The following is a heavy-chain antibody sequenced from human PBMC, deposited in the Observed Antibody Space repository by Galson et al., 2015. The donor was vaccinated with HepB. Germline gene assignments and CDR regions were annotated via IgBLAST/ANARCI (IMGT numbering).Heavy chain of an antibody. Sequence: SLRLSCAASGFTFSSYGMHWVRQAPGKGLEWVAAISYDGSKKYYADSVKGRFTISRGNAKNTLYLQMNSLRAEDTAVYYCSSSRYCSGGSCQDSWGRGTLVTVSS. CDR1: GFTFSSYG. CDR2: ISYDGSKK. V-gene: IGHV3-33*05. D-gene: IGHD2-15*01. J-gene: IGHJ2*01. CDR3: SSSRYCSGGSCQDS.